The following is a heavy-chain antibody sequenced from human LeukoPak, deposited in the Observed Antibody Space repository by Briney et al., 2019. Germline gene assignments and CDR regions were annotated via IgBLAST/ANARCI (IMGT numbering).Heavy chain of an antibody. CDR3: ARTRDPHDY. CDR1: GYTFTDYY. J-gene: IGHJ4*02. CDR2: INPNSGGT. V-gene: IGHV1-2*02. Sequence: ASVKVSCKASGYTFTDYYMQWVRQAPGQGLEWMGWINPNSGGTNYAQKFQGRVTMTRDTSISTAYMELSRLRSDDTSVYYCARTRDPHDYWGQGTLVTVSS.